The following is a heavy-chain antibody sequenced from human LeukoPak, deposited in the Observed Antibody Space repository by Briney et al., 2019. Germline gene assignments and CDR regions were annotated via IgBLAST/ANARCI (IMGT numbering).Heavy chain of an antibody. CDR2: ISSSSSYV. D-gene: IGHD6-6*01. CDR1: GFTFSSYS. J-gene: IGHJ6*02. Sequence: GGSLRLSCAASGFTFSSYSMNWVRQAPGKGLEWVSSISSSSSYVYYADSVKGRFTISRDNAKNSLYLQMNSLRAEDTAVYYCARDLIAARGMDVWGQGTTVTVSS. CDR3: ARDLIAARGMDV. V-gene: IGHV3-21*01.